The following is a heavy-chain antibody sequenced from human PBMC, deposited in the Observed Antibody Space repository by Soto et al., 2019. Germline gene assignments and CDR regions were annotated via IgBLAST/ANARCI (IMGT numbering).Heavy chain of an antibody. Sequence: EVQLLESGGGLVQPGGSLRLSCAASGFTFSSYAMSWVRQAPGKGLEWVSAISGSGGSTYYADSVKGRFTISRDNSKNTVYGQVNSLGGGDAAVYYCAKRGGYSEGQGGGAFDIWGQGTMVTVSS. CDR3: AKRGGYSEGQGGGAFDI. D-gene: IGHD5-18*01. J-gene: IGHJ3*02. CDR2: ISGSGGST. V-gene: IGHV3-23*01. CDR1: GFTFSSYA.